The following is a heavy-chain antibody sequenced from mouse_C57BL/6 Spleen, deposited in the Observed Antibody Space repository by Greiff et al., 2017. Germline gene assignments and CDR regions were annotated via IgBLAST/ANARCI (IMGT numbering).Heavy chain of an antibody. J-gene: IGHJ1*03. CDR2: IRNKANGYTT. Sequence: EVKLVESGGGLVQPGGSLSLSCAASGFTFTDYYMSWVRQPPGKALEWLGFIRNKANGYTTEYSASVKGRFTISRDNSQSILYLQMNALRAEDSATYYCARLLYYYGSIPWYFDVWGTGTTVTVSS. V-gene: IGHV7-3*01. CDR3: ARLLYYYGSIPWYFDV. CDR1: GFTFTDYY. D-gene: IGHD1-1*01.